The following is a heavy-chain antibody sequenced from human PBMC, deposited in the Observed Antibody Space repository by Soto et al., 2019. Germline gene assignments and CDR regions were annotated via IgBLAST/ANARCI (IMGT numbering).Heavy chain of an antibody. CDR2: ISWNSNNI. Sequence: SLRLSCAASGFAFDEYAMHWVRQVPGKGLEWVSGISWNSNNIAYADSVKGRFTISRDNDKNSLYLQLNSLRPEGTALYFCTKERGGIGLIVGGQGFESWGQGTMVTVSS. J-gene: IGHJ3*02. CDR1: GFAFDEYA. V-gene: IGHV3-9*01. D-gene: IGHD3-22*01. CDR3: TKERGGIGLIVGGQGFES.